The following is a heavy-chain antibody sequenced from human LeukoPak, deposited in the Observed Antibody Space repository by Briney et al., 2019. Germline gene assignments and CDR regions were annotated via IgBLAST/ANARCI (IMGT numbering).Heavy chain of an antibody. CDR2: INSDGSWT. CDR1: GSYW. J-gene: IGHJ4*02. D-gene: IGHD2/OR15-2a*01. V-gene: IGHV3-74*01. CDR3: VSFYETY. Sequence: GGSLRLSCAASGSYWMHWVRQAPGKGLVWVSHINSDGSWTSYADSVKGRSTISKDNAKNTVYLQMNNLRAEDTAVYYCVSFYETYWGRGTLVTVSS.